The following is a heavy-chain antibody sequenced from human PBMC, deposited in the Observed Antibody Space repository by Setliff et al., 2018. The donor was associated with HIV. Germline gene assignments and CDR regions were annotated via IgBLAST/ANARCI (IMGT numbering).Heavy chain of an antibody. Sequence: PSETLSLTCTVSGGSISSNSYYWSWIRQPAGKGLVWIGHIYTSGSTNYNPSLKSRATISVDTSKNQFSLKLNSVTAADTAVYYCARGDYYDSTGYEGLDSWGRGTLVTVSS. V-gene: IGHV4-61*09. D-gene: IGHD3-22*01. J-gene: IGHJ4*02. CDR3: ARGDYYDSTGYEGLDS. CDR2: IYTSGST. CDR1: GGSISSNSYY.